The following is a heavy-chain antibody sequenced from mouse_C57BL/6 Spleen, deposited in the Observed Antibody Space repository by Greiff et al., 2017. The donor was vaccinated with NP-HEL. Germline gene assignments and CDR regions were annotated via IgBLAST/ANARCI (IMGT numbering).Heavy chain of an antibody. D-gene: IGHD2-3*01. CDR2: IYPGDGDT. J-gene: IGHJ4*01. CDR3: AREPIYDGLYYYAMDY. CDR1: GYAFSSSW. V-gene: IGHV1-82*01. Sequence: QVQLQQSGPELVKPGASVKISCKASGYAFSSSWMNWVKQRPGKGLEWIGRIYPGDGDTNYNGKFKGKATLTADKSSSTAYMQLSSLTSEDSAVYFCAREPIYDGLYYYAMDYWGQGTSVTVSS.